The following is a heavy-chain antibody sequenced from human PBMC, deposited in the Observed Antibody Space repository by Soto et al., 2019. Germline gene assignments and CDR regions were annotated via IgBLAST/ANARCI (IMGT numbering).Heavy chain of an antibody. Sequence: EVQLLESGGGLVQPGGSLTLSCVASGFTLSSNAMSWVRQAPGKGLEWVSAIDRRTYYADSVKGRFTIFRDNSKNTLYLRMSSLRAEDSAMYYCVKEQAKYSYAVSWGQGTLVTVSS. J-gene: IGHJ5*02. CDR2: IDRRT. D-gene: IGHD3-16*01. V-gene: IGHV3-23*01. CDR1: GFTLSSNA. CDR3: VKEQAKYSYAVS.